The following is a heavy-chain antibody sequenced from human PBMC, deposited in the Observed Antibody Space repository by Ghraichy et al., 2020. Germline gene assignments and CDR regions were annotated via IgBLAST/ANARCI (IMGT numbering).Heavy chain of an antibody. J-gene: IGHJ5*02. V-gene: IGHV4-59*01. CDR2: IYYSGST. CDR3: ARVVRGAVAGGGNWFDP. D-gene: IGHD6-19*01. CDR1: GGSISSYY. Sequence: ETLSLTCTVSGGSISSYYWSWIRQPPGKGLEWIGYIYYSGSTNYNPSLKSRVTISVDTSKNQFSLKLSSVTAADTAVYYCARVVRGAVAGGGNWFDPWGQGTLVTVSS.